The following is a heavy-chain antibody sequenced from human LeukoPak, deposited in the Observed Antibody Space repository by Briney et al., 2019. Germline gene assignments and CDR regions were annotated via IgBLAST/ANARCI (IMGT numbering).Heavy chain of an antibody. J-gene: IGHJ4*02. Sequence: PGGSLRLSCAVSEFTVSSNYMSWVRQAPGKGLEWVSVIYSGGSTYNADSVKGRFIISRDNAKNTLFLQMNSLRAEDTAVYYCAREGFMDWGQGTLVTVSS. CDR2: IYSGGST. CDR1: EFTVSSNY. V-gene: IGHV3-66*01. CDR3: AREGFMD.